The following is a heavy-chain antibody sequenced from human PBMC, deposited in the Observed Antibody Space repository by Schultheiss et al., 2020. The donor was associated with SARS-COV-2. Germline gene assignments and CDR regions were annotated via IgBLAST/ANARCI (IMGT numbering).Heavy chain of an antibody. CDR1: GFTFSGSG. CDR2: VRSKTNGYAT. D-gene: IGHD3-10*01. CDR3: AKDQRELLDPFEH. Sequence: GGSLRLSCAASGFTFSGSGMHWVRQAPGKGLEWIGHVRSKTNGYATAYGASVKGRFTIARDDSKNTGCLQMNSLKTDNTAVYYCAKDQRELLDPFEHWGQGGLVTVAS. V-gene: IGHV3-73*01. J-gene: IGHJ4*02.